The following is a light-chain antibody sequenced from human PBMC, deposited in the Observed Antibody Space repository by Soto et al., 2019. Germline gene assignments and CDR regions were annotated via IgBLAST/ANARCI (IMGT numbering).Light chain of an antibody. CDR3: QQYGSSSPWT. CDR2: KAS. J-gene: IGKJ1*01. V-gene: IGKV1-5*03. CDR1: QSISSW. Sequence: DIPMTQSPSTLSASVGDRVTITCRASQSISSWLAWYQQKPGRAPKLLIYKASSLETGVPSRFSGSRSGTEFTLIISSLQPDDFASYYCQQYGSSSPWTFGQGTKVEIK.